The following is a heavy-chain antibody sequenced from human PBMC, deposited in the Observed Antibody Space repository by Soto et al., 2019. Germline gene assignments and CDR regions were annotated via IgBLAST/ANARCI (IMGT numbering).Heavy chain of an antibody. J-gene: IGHJ4*02. Sequence: QVQLVQSGAEVKKPGSSVKVSCKASGGTFSSYTISWVRQALGQGLEWMGRIIPILGIANYAQKFQGRVTITADKSTSTSYMELSSLRSEDTAVYYCARDDGLAYCGGDCYSWGQGTLVTVSS. D-gene: IGHD2-21*02. V-gene: IGHV1-69*02. CDR2: IIPILGIA. CDR3: ARDDGLAYCGGDCYS. CDR1: GGTFSSYT.